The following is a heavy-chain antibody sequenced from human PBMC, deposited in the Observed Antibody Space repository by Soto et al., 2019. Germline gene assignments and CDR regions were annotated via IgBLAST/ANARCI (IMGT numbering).Heavy chain of an antibody. CDR3: AKDRGVVVPAAMLIYYYYGMDV. CDR2: ISGSGGST. J-gene: IGHJ6*02. CDR1: GFTFSSYA. D-gene: IGHD2-2*01. Sequence: WGSLILSCAASGFTFSSYAMSWVRQAPGKGLEWVSAISGSGGSTYYADSVKGRFTISRDNSKNTLYLQMNSLRAEDTAVYYCAKDRGVVVPAAMLIYYYYGMDVWGQGTTVTVSS. V-gene: IGHV3-23*01.